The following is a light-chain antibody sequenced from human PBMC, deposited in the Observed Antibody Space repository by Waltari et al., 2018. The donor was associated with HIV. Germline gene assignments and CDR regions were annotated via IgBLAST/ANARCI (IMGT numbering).Light chain of an antibody. CDR1: QSVSSN. CDR2: GAS. CDR3: QQYNNWPLT. V-gene: IGKV3-15*01. J-gene: IGKJ4*01. Sequence: ERVMTQSPATLSVSPGERATLSCRASQSVSSNLAWYQQTPGQAPRLLIYGASTRATGIPARFSVSGSVTDFTLTIGSLQSEDFAVYYCQQYNNWPLTFGGGTTVEIK.